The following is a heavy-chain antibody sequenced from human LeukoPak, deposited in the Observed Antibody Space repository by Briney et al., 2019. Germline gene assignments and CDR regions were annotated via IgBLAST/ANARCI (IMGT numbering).Heavy chain of an antibody. V-gene: IGHV3-30*02. J-gene: IGHJ4*02. CDR3: AKEAKYYDFWSGYSPFDY. CDR2: IRYDGSNK. D-gene: IGHD3-3*01. CDR1: GFTFSSYG. Sequence: PGGSLRLSCTASGFTFSSYGMHWVRQAPGKGLEWVAFIRYDGSNKYYADSVKGRFTISRDNSKNTLYLQMNSLRAEDTAVYYCAKEAKYYDFWSGYSPFDYWGQGTLVTVSS.